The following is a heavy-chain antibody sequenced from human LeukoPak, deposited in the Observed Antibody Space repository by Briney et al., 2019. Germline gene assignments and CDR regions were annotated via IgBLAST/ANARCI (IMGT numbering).Heavy chain of an antibody. D-gene: IGHD4-17*01. CDR2: ISAGNGNT. CDR1: GYTFTSYT. V-gene: IGHV1-3*01. J-gene: IGHJ4*02. Sequence: GASVKVSCKASGYTFTSYTIHWVRQAPGQRPEWMGWISAGNGNTIYSQKFQGRVTITRDTSASTAYMELSSLRSEDTAVYYCARISWNSGDFDWGQGALVTVSS. CDR3: ARISWNSGDFD.